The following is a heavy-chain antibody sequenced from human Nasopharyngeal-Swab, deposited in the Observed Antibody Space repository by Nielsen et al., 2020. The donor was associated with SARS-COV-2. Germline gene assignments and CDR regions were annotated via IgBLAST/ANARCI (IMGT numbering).Heavy chain of an antibody. CDR1: GYTFTNYY. V-gene: IGHV1-46*01. CDR2: INPSGGST. J-gene: IGHJ4*02. D-gene: IGHD6-13*01. CDR3: ARWQSIAAAGTYDY. Sequence: ASVKVSCKASGYTFTNYYMHWVRQAPGQGLQWMGIINPSGGSTSYAQKFQGRVTMTTDTSTSTAYMELRSLRSDDTAVYYCARWQSIAAAGTYDYWGQGTLVTVSS.